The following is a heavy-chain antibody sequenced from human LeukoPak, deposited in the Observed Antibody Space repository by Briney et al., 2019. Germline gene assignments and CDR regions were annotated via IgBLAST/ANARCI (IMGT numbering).Heavy chain of an antibody. Sequence: GGSLRLSCVASGFKFNDYAMHWVRHAPGKGLEWVSVIGGSDGSTHYADSVKGRFTISRDNSKNTLNLQMNSLRAEDTAVYYCAKDSSGWYYYYGMDVWGQGTTVTVSS. J-gene: IGHJ6*02. CDR2: IGGSDGST. CDR1: GFKFNDYA. V-gene: IGHV3-23*01. D-gene: IGHD6-19*01. CDR3: AKDSSGWYYYYGMDV.